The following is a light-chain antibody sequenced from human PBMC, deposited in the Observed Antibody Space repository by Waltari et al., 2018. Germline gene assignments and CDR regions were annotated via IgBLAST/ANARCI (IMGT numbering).Light chain of an antibody. CDR1: SSVVGSYNL. V-gene: IGLV2-23*02. CDR2: EVS. J-gene: IGLJ2*01. CDR3: CSYAGSSTFV. Sequence: QSALTQPASVFGSPGQSITISCTGTSSVVGSYNLVSWYQQHPGKAPKLMIYEVSKRPSGVSNRFSGSKSGNTASLTISGLQAEDEADYYCCSYAGSSTFVFGGGTKLTVL.